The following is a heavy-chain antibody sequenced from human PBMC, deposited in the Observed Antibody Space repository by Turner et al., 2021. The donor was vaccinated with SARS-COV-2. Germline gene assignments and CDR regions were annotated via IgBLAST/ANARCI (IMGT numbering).Heavy chain of an antibody. CDR2: IDYSGSN. CDR3: ARLLNPGSYYYYYYGMDV. V-gene: IGHV4-39*01. J-gene: IGHJ6*02. Sequence: QLQLQESGPGLVKPSETLSLTCTVSGGSISSSNYYWGWIRQPPGKGLVGIGSIDYSGSNYYNPTLKSRVTISVNTSKNQFSLKLSSVTAADTAVYYCARLLNPGSYYYYYYGMDVWGQGTTVTVSS. CDR1: GGSISSSNYY. D-gene: IGHD3-10*01.